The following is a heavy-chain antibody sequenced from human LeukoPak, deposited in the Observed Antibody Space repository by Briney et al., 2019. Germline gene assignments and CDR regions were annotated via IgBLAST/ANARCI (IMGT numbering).Heavy chain of an antibody. CDR1: GFDFSRYG. V-gene: IGHV3-30*02. D-gene: IGHD6-25*01. CDR3: ARESGVGYPSKGPRY. Sequence: GGSLRLSRAASGFDFSRYGMHWVRQAPGMGLEWVAFVRYDGGNKYYGDSVKGRFTISKDNSKNTLYMQMNSLRLEDTAVYSCARESGVGYPSKGPRYRGLGTLVTVSS. CDR2: VRYDGGNK. J-gene: IGHJ4*02.